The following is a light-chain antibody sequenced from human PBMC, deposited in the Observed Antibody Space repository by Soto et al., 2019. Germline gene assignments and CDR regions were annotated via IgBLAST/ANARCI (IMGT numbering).Light chain of an antibody. V-gene: IGKV1-33*01. CDR1: QYITNY. Sequence: DSQLPQYKSSLSASVGARLALTCPASQYITNYLHWYQQKPGKAPKLLIYDASNLETGVPSRFSGSGSGTDFTITINILQPDDFASYYCQHNYSLPRTFGGGTKVDIK. J-gene: IGKJ4*01. CDR3: QHNYSLPRT. CDR2: DAS.